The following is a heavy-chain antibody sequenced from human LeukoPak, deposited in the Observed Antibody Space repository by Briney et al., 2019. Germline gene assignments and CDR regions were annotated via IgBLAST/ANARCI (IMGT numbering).Heavy chain of an antibody. CDR2: IYTSGST. Sequence: PSETLSLTCTVSGGSFSSYYWSWIRQPAGKGLEWIGRIYTSGSTNYNPSLKSRVTISVDKSKNQFSLKLSSVTAADTAVYYCARDLSSSGGWFDPWGQGTLVTVSS. D-gene: IGHD6-6*01. CDR1: GGSFSSYY. CDR3: ARDLSSSGGWFDP. J-gene: IGHJ5*02. V-gene: IGHV4-4*07.